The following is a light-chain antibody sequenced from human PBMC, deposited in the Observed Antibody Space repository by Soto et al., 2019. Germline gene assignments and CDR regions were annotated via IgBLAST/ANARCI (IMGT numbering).Light chain of an antibody. J-gene: IGKJ2*01. CDR3: QQRSNWYT. Sequence: EIVLTQSPATLSLSPGERATLSCRASQSVSSSLAWYQHKPGQAPRLLIYDASNRATGIPARFSGSGSGTDFTLTISSQEPEDFSVYYCQQRSNWYTFGQGTKLEIK. CDR1: QSVSSS. V-gene: IGKV3-11*01. CDR2: DAS.